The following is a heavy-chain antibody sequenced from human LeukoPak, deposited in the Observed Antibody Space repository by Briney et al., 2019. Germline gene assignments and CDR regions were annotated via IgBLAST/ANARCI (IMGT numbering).Heavy chain of an antibody. J-gene: IGHJ4*02. CDR1: EYTFTGYY. CDR3: ARTAPYAGSWNAKANSYYFDY. CDR2: INPNSGGT. D-gene: IGHD1-1*01. V-gene: IGHV1-2*06. Sequence: VASVKVSCKASEYTFTGYYMHWVRQAPGQGLEWMGRINPNSGGTNYAQKFQDRVTMTRDTSISTAYMELNSLRSEDTAVYYCARTAPYAGSWNAKANSYYFDYWGLGSLVTVSS.